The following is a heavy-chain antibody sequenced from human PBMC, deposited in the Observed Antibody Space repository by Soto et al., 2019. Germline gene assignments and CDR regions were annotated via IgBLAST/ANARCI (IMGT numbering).Heavy chain of an antibody. J-gene: IGHJ4*02. CDR2: IYYSGST. D-gene: IGHD6-6*01. Sequence: TSETLSLTCTVSGGSISSGGYYWSWIRQHPGKGLEWIGYIYYSGSTYYNPSLKSRVTISVDTSKNQFSLKLSSVTAADTAVYYCARARYSSSEEVPPPFDYWGQGTLVTVSS. CDR3: ARARYSSSEEVPPPFDY. CDR1: GGSISSGGYY. V-gene: IGHV4-31*03.